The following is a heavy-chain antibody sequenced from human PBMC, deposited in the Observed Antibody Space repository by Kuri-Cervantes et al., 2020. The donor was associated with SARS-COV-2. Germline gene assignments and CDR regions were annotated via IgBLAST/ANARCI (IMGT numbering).Heavy chain of an antibody. CDR2: VKTNSGNT. CDR1: ETTFPNYD. D-gene: IGHD3-10*01. V-gene: IGHV1-8*01. Sequence: GGSLRLSCKAPETTFPNYDINWVRQATGQGLEWMGMVKTNSGNTLYAQIFQGRVTMTRDTSTSTAYMELSRLRSDDTAVYYCARDLDYAPRGRYYGSGSPDIWGQGTMVTVSS. CDR3: ARDLDYAPRGRYYGSGSPDI. J-gene: IGHJ3*02.